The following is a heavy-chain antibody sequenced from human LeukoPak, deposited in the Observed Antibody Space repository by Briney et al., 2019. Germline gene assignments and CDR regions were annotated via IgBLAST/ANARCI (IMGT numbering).Heavy chain of an antibody. J-gene: IGHJ3*02. CDR3: AKDVTGTGAFDI. CDR2: ITWNSGTI. CDR1: GFTFDDYA. Sequence: PGGSLRLSCAASGFTFDDYAMHWVRQGPGKGLEWVSGITWNSGTIGYADSVEGRFTISRDNAKNSLYLQMNSLRAEDTALYYCAKDVTGTGAFDIWGQGTMVTVSS. D-gene: IGHD1-7*01. V-gene: IGHV3-9*01.